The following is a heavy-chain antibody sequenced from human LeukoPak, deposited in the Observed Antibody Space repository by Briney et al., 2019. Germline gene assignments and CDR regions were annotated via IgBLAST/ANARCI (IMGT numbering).Heavy chain of an antibody. CDR1: GGSFSGYY. V-gene: IGHV4-34*01. CDR2: INHSGST. D-gene: IGHD5-12*01. CDR3: ARGGKWLRFPSGY. J-gene: IGHJ4*02. Sequence: SETLSLTCAVYGGSFSGYYWSWIRQPPGKGLEWIGEINHSGSTNHNPSLKSRVTISVDTSKNQFSLKLSSVTAADTAVYYCARGGKWLRFPSGYWGQGTLVTVSS.